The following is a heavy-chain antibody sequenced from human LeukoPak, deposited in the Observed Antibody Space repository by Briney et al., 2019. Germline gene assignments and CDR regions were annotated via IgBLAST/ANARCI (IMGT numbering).Heavy chain of an antibody. CDR1: GYTFTSYG. D-gene: IGHD6-19*01. J-gene: IGHJ4*02. Sequence: VASVKVSCKAPGYTFTSYGISWVRQAPGQGLEWMGWISAHNGNTNYAQKLQGRVTMTTDTSTSTAYMELRSLRSDDTAVYYCARIQKAVAGTTNDYWGQGTLVTVSS. CDR3: ARIQKAVAGTTNDY. CDR2: ISAHNGNT. V-gene: IGHV1-18*01.